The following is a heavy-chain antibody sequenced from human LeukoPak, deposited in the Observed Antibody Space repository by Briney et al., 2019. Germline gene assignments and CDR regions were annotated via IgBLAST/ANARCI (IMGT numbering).Heavy chain of an antibody. CDR2: ISSSSYI. CDR3: ARDGGHGFDY. CDR1: GFTFSSYS. V-gene: IGHV3-21*01. D-gene: IGHD3-16*01. J-gene: IGHJ4*02. Sequence: KAGGSLRLSCAASGFTFSSYSMSWVRQAPGKGLEWVSSISSSSYIYYADSVKGRFTISRDNAKNSLYLQMNSLRAEDTAVYYCARDGGHGFDYWGQGTLVTVSS.